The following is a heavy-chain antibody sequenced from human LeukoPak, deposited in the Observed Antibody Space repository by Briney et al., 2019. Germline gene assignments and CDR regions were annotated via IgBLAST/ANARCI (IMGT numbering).Heavy chain of an antibody. J-gene: IGHJ4*02. CDR2: ISAYNGDT. CDR1: GYTFTSYG. V-gene: IGHV1-18*01. CDR3: AREYSSRPLDY. D-gene: IGHD6-13*01. Sequence: GASVKVSCKASGYTFTSYGISWVRQAPGQGLEWMGWISAYNGDTNYAQKLQGRVAMTTDTSTSTAYMELRSLRSDDTAVYYCAREYSSRPLDYWGQGTLVTVSS.